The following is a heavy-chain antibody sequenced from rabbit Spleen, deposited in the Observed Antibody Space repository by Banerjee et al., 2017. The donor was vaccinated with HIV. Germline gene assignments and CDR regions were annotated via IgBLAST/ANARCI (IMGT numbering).Heavy chain of an antibody. V-gene: IGHV1S40*01. CDR3: ARDAATSFSSYGMDL. CDR2: IDTGSSGFT. Sequence: QSLEESGGDLVKPGASLTLTCIASGVSFSGDSYMCWVRQAPGKGLEWIACIDTGSSGFTYFASWAKGRFTISKISSTTVTLQMTSLTAADTATYFCARDAATSFSSYGMDLWGQGTLVTVS. CDR1: GVSFSGDSY. J-gene: IGHJ6*01. D-gene: IGHD8-1*01.